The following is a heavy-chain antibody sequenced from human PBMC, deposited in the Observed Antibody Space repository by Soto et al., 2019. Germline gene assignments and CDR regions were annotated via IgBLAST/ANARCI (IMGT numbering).Heavy chain of an antibody. CDR3: ARHKDYDFWSGVTPYYYYYMDV. D-gene: IGHD3-3*01. Sequence: PGGAVKNSCKGSGYSFYTYLCGKERQMPGKGLEWMGIIYPGDSDTRYSPSFQGQVTISADKSISTAYLQWSSLKASDTAMYYCARHKDYDFWSGVTPYYYYYMDVWGKGTTVTASS. V-gene: IGHV5-51*01. J-gene: IGHJ6*03. CDR2: IYPGDSDT. CDR1: GYSFYTYL.